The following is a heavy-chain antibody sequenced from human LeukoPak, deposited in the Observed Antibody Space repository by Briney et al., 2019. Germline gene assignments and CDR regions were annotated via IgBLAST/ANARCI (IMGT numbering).Heavy chain of an antibody. V-gene: IGHV3-66*01. Sequence: GGSLRLSCAASGFTVSSNYMSWVRQAPGKGLEWVSVIYSGGSTYYADSVKGRFTISRDNSKNTLYLQMNSLRAEDTAVYYCXQYSSGYFDYWGQGTLVTVSS. J-gene: IGHJ4*02. CDR3: XQYSSGYFDY. D-gene: IGHD6-19*01. CDR2: IYSGGST. CDR1: GFTVSSNY.